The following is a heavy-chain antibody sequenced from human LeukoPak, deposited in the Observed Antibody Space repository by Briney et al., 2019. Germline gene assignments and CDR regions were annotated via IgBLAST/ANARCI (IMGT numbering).Heavy chain of an antibody. D-gene: IGHD6-13*01. J-gene: IGHJ5*01. Sequence: SETLSLTCTVSGGSISSGGYYWSWIRQHPGKGLEWIGYIYYSGSTYYNPSLKSRVAVSIDTSKSQFSLKVTSVNASDTAVYFCARTSSWYAGAWFDSWGQGTLVTVSS. V-gene: IGHV4-31*03. CDR3: ARTSSWYAGAWFDS. CDR1: GGSISSGGYY. CDR2: IYYSGST.